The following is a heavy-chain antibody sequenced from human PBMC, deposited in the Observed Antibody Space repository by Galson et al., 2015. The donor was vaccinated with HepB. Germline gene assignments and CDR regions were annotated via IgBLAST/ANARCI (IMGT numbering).Heavy chain of an antibody. D-gene: IGHD6-13*01. Sequence: SLRLSCAASGFTFSSYAMHWVRQAPGKGLEWVAVISYDGSNKYYADSVKGRFTISRDNSKNTLYLQMNSLRAEDTAVYYCARGGPLGGSSWVLYFDYWGQGTLVTVSS. V-gene: IGHV3-30*04. CDR3: ARGGPLGGSSWVLYFDY. J-gene: IGHJ4*02. CDR1: GFTFSSYA. CDR2: ISYDGSNK.